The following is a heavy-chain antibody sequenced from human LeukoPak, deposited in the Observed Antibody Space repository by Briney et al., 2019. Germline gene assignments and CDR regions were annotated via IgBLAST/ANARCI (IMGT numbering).Heavy chain of an antibody. CDR1: GFTFTSYP. V-gene: IGHV3-30*04. J-gene: IGHJ4*02. D-gene: IGHD3-10*01. CDR2: ISDDGRNQ. Sequence: PGGSLRLSCEASGFTFTSYPMHWVRQAPGKGLEWLVLISDDGRNQYYTDSVKGRFTISRDNSKSTLFLQMNSLRVEDTAVYYCASWVDYGSGYYYHYWGQGTLVTVSS. CDR3: ASWVDYGSGYYYHY.